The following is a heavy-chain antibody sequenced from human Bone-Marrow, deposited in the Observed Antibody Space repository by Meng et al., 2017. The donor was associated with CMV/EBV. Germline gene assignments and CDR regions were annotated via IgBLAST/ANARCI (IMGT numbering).Heavy chain of an antibody. J-gene: IGHJ5*02. V-gene: IGHV4-59*08. CDR1: GGSISSYY. CDR2: IYYSGST. CDR3: ARQAAIISNWFDP. Sequence: SETLSLTCTVSGGSISSYYWSWIRQPPGKGLEWIGYIYYSGSTNYNPSLKSRVTISVDTSKNQFSLKLSSVTAADTAVYHCARQAAIISNWFDPWGQGTLVTVSS. D-gene: IGHD2-2*01.